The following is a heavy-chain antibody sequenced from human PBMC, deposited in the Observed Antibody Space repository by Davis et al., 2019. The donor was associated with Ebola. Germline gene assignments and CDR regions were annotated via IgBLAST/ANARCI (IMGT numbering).Heavy chain of an antibody. CDR2: ISGSGGST. CDR1: GFTFSTSA. D-gene: IGHD3-10*01. CDR3: ARDLWFGELSDY. J-gene: IGHJ4*02. Sequence: ESLKISCVTSGFTFSTSAMNWVRQAPGMGLEWVSTISGSGGSTYYGDSVKGRFTISRDNSKNTLYLQMNSLRVDATAVYYCARDLWFGELSDYWGQGTLVTVSS. V-gene: IGHV3-23*01.